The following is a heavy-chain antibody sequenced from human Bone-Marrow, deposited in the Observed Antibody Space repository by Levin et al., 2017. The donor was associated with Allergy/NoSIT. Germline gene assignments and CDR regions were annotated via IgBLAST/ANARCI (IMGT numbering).Heavy chain of an antibody. V-gene: IGHV1-69*13. D-gene: IGHD3-22*01. CDR3: ARGRYYYDSGDYATPLPPR. CDR1: GGDFSKHA. CDR2: IIPFFGEA. J-gene: IGHJ4*02. Sequence: ASVKVSCKASGGDFSKHAIHWVRQAPGQGLEWMGGIIPFFGEADYAQRFQGRVTITADESTSTAYMDLRSLRHEDTAIYYCARGRYYYDSGDYATPLPPRWGQGTLVTVSS.